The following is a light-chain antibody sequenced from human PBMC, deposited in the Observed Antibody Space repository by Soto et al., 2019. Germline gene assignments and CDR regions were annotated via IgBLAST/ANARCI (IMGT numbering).Light chain of an antibody. CDR1: QSVSSSY. V-gene: IGKV3-20*01. CDR3: QQYNNWWT. J-gene: IGKJ1*01. Sequence: EIVLTQSPGTLSLSPGERATLSCRASQSVSSSYLAWYQQKPGQAPRLLIYGASSRATGTPDRFSGSGSGTDFTLTISRLEPEDFAVYYCQQYNNWWTFGQGTKVDIK. CDR2: GAS.